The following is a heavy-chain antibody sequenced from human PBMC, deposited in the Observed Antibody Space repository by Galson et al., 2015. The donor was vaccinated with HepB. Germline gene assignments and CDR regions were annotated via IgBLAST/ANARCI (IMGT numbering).Heavy chain of an antibody. D-gene: IGHD5-18*01. CDR2: ISYDGSNK. J-gene: IGHJ4*02. CDR1: GFTFSSYA. CDR3: ARDPYSYGYWSGFDY. Sequence: LRLSCAASGFTFSSYAMHWVRRAPGKGLEWVAVISYDGSNKYYADSVKGRFTISRDNSKNTLYLQMNSLRAEDTAVYYCARDPYSYGYWSGFDYWGQGTLVTVSS. V-gene: IGHV3-30*04.